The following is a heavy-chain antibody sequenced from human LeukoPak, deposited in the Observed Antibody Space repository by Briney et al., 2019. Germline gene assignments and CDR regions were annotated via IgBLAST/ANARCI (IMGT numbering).Heavy chain of an antibody. J-gene: IGHJ4*02. CDR1: GGSISSGSYY. Sequence: SETLSLTCTVSGGSISSGSYYWPWIRQPAGKGLDWFGRIYTSGSTNYNPSLKSLVTISVDTSKNQFSLKMSSVTAADTAVYYCARGFTGDFGYWGQGTLVTVSS. CDR3: ARGFTGDFGY. V-gene: IGHV4-61*02. CDR2: IYTSGST.